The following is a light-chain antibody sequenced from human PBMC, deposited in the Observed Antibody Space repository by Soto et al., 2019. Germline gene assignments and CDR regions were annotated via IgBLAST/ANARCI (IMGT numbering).Light chain of an antibody. CDR3: QQRYDWPPIT. Sequence: EVVLTQFPATLSLSPGERATLSCRASQNVRNYLAWYQQKPGQAPRLLVYDASNKATGVPARFSGSGSETEFTLTITSLEPEDFAVYYCQQRYDWPPITFGQGTRLEIK. J-gene: IGKJ5*01. CDR2: DAS. CDR1: QNVRNY. V-gene: IGKV3-11*01.